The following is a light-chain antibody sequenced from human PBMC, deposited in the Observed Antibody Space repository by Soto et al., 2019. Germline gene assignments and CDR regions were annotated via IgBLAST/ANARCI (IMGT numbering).Light chain of an antibody. V-gene: IGKV1-5*03. Sequence: DIQMTQSPSTLSGSVGDSVTITCRASQTISSWLAWYQQKPGKAPKLLIYKAYTLKSGVPSRFSGSGSGTEFTLTISSLQPDEFATYYCQHYNSYSEAFGQGTKVDIK. CDR1: QTISSW. CDR3: QHYNSYSEA. CDR2: KAY. J-gene: IGKJ1*01.